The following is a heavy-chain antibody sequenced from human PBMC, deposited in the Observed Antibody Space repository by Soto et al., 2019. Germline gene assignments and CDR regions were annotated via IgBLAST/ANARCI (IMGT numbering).Heavy chain of an antibody. CDR1: GYSFTSYW. CDR2: IDPSDSYT. J-gene: IGHJ6*02. D-gene: IGHD6-6*01. V-gene: IGHV5-10-1*01. Sequence: GESLKISRKGSGYSFTSYWISWVRQMPGKGLEWMGRIDPSDSYTNYSPSFQGHVTISADKSISTAYLQWSSLKASDTAMYYCARYSSSSIDYYYGMDVWGQGTTVTVSS. CDR3: ARYSSSSIDYYYGMDV.